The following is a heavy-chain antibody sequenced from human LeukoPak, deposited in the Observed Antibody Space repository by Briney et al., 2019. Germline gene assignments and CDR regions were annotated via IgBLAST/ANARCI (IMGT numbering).Heavy chain of an antibody. CDR1: GGSFSGYY. CDR2: IYYSGST. J-gene: IGHJ6*02. V-gene: IGHV4-39*01. D-gene: IGHD3-10*01. CDR3: ARSNPPMVRGVIISFGYYYYGMDV. Sequence: SETLSLTCAVYGGSFSGYYWGWIRQPPGKGLEWIGSIYYSGSTYYNPSLKSRVTISVDTSKNQFSLKLSSVTAADTAVYYCARSNPPMVRGVIISFGYYYYGMDVWGQGTTVTVSS.